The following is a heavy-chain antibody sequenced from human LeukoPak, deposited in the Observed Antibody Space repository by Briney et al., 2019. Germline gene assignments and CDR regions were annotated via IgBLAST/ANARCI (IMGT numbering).Heavy chain of an antibody. Sequence: SETLSVTCTVSGGSISSNYWSCIRQPPGKGLEWIGYIYYSGSTNYNPSLKSRVTISVDTSKNQFSLKLSSVTAADTAVYYCARVNGGAVAGYYFDCWGQGTLVTVPS. J-gene: IGHJ4*02. CDR3: ARVNGGAVAGYYFDC. D-gene: IGHD6-19*01. V-gene: IGHV4-59*01. CDR1: GGSISSNY. CDR2: IYYSGST.